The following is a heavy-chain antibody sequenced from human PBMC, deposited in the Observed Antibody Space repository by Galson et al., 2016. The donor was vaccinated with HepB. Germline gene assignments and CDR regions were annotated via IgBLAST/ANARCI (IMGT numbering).Heavy chain of an antibody. CDR3: VRDYNFAFDI. Sequence: SLRLSCAASGFTFSSYGIHWVRQAPGKGLEWVSYIRDTRTIYHADSVKGRFTVSRDDAENSLYLQMNSLRDEDTAVYYCVRDYNFAFDIWGQGTMVTVSS. CDR1: GFTFSSYG. D-gene: IGHD5-24*01. J-gene: IGHJ3*02. CDR2: IRDTRTI. V-gene: IGHV3-48*02.